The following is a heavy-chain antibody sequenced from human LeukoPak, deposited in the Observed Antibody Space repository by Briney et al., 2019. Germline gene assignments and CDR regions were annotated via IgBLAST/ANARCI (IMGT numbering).Heavy chain of an antibody. CDR1: GYTFTSYG. Sequence: ASVKVSCKASGYTFTSYGISWVRQAPGQGLEWMGWISAYNGNTNYAQKLQGRVTMTTDTSTSTAYMELRSLRSDDTAVYYCARSPRYCSGGSCYSWLIDYWGQGTLVTVSS. D-gene: IGHD2-15*01. V-gene: IGHV1-18*01. CDR3: ARSPRYCSGGSCYSWLIDY. J-gene: IGHJ4*02. CDR2: ISAYNGNT.